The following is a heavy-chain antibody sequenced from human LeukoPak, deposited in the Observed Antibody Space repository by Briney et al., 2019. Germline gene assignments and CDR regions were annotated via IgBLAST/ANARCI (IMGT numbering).Heavy chain of an antibody. J-gene: IGHJ6*03. V-gene: IGHV1-69*13. CDR3: ARLIGSGVYYYMDV. CDR1: GGTFSSYA. Sequence: ASVKVSCKASGGTFSSYAISWVRQAPGQGLEWMGGIIPIFVTANYAQKFQGRVTITADESTSTAYMELSSLRSEDTAVYYCARLIGSGVYYYMDVWGKGTTVTVSS. D-gene: IGHD2-15*01. CDR2: IIPIFVTA.